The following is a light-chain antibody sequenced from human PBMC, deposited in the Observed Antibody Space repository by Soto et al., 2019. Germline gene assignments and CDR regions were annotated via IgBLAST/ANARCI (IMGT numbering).Light chain of an antibody. CDR1: QTVSTSY. CDR3: QQYGFSLIA. J-gene: IGKJ4*01. Sequence: EIVLTQSPGTLSLSPGERATLSCRASQTVSTSYVAWYQQKPGQAPRLLIYGASSRATGIPDRFSGSGSGTDYTLTLSRLEPEDFAVYYCQQYGFSLIAFGGGTKVEI. CDR2: GAS. V-gene: IGKV3-20*01.